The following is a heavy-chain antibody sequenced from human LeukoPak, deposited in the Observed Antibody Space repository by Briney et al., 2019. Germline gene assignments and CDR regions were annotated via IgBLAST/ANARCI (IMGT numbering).Heavy chain of an antibody. Sequence: ASVKVSCKASGGTFSNYGISWVRQAPGQGLEWMGRIIPIFGTANYAQNFQGRVTITTDESTSTAYIEPRSLRSEDPAVYYCAREFVLRFGAASPQPTYFDYWGQGTLVTVSS. D-gene: IGHD3-10*01. J-gene: IGHJ4*02. CDR1: GGTFSNYG. CDR2: IIPIFGTA. CDR3: AREFVLRFGAASPQPTYFDY. V-gene: IGHV1-69*05.